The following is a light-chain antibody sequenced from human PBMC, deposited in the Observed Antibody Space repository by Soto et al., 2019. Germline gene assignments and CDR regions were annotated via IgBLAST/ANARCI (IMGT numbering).Light chain of an antibody. V-gene: IGLV1-40*01. Sequence: QSVLTQSPSVSGAPGQRVTISCTGSSSNIGAGYDVHWYQQLPGTAPKLLIYGNSNRPSGVPDRFSGSTSGTSASLAITGLQAKDEADYYCQSYDVSLSGSRVFGGGTKLTVL. CDR1: SSNIGAGYD. CDR3: QSYDVSLSGSRV. J-gene: IGLJ2*01. CDR2: GNS.